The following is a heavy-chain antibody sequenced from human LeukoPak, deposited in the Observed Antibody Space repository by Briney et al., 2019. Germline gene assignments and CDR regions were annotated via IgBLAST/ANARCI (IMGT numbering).Heavy chain of an antibody. D-gene: IGHD3-22*01. Sequence: GASVKVSCKAAGYTFVSHGISWVRQAPGQGLEWMGWISAYNGNTNYAQKLQGRVTMTTDTSTSTAYMELRSLRSDDTAVYYCAREVSYYDSSGPRDYWGQGTLVTVSS. V-gene: IGHV1-18*01. CDR1: GYTFVSHG. CDR2: ISAYNGNT. J-gene: IGHJ4*02. CDR3: AREVSYYDSSGPRDY.